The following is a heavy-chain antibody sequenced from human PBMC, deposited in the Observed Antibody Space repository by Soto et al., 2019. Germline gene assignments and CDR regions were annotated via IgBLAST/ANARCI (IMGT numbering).Heavy chain of an antibody. Sequence: EVQLVESGGGLVKPGGSLRLSCAASGFTFSNAWMNWVRQAPGKGLEWVGRIKSKTDGGTTDYAAPVKGRFTISRDDSKNTLYLQMNSLKTEDKAVYYCTTDDNTMIVGRDLYYYYYYGMDVWGQGTTVTVSS. CDR1: GFTFSNAW. CDR3: TTDDNTMIVGRDLYYYYYYGMDV. J-gene: IGHJ6*02. V-gene: IGHV3-15*07. D-gene: IGHD3-22*01. CDR2: IKSKTDGGTT.